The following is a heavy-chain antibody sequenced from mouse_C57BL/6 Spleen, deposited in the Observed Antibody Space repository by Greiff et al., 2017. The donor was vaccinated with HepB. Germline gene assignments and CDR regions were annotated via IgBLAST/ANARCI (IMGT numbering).Heavy chain of an antibody. J-gene: IGHJ2*01. V-gene: IGHV5-4*03. CDR1: GFTFSSYA. Sequence: EVKLMESGGGLVKPGGSLKLSCAASGFTFSSYAMSWVRQTPEKRLEWVATISDGGSYTYYPDNVKGRFTISRDNAKNNLYLQMSHLKSEDTAVYYCARGDGYYPFDYWGQGTTLTVSS. CDR2: ISDGGSYT. D-gene: IGHD2-3*01. CDR3: ARGDGYYPFDY.